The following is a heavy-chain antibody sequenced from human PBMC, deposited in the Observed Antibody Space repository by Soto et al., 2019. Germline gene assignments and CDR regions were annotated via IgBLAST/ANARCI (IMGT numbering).Heavy chain of an antibody. V-gene: IGHV5-10-1*01. CDR2: IDPSDSYT. CDR3: ARLGGSGSPPLNYYYYYGMDV. D-gene: IGHD3-10*01. J-gene: IGHJ6*02. Sequence: GESLKISCKGSGYSFTSYWISWVRQMPGKGLEWMGRIDPSDSYTNYSPSFQGHVTISADKSISTAYLQWSSLKASDTAMYYCARLGGSGSPPLNYYYYYGMDVWGQGTTVTVSS. CDR1: GYSFTSYW.